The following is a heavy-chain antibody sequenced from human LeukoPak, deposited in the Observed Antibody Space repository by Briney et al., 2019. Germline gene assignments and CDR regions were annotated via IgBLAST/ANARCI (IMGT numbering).Heavy chain of an antibody. J-gene: IGHJ4*02. D-gene: IGHD3-22*01. CDR2: IYYSGST. V-gene: IGHV4-31*03. CDR3: ARSMVRGDSRTFDY. CDR1: GGSISSGGYY. Sequence: SETLSLTCTVSGGSISSGGYYWSWIRQHPGKGLEWIGYIYYSGSTYYNPSLKSRVTISVDTSKNQFSLKLSSVTAADTAVYYCARSMVRGDSRTFDYWGQGTLVTVSS.